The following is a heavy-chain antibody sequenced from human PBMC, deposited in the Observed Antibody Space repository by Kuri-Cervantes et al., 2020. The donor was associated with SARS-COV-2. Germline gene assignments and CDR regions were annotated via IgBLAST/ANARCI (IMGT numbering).Heavy chain of an antibody. CDR2: IIPIFGTA. CDR1: GGTFSSYA. Sequence: SVKVSCKASGGTFSSYAISWVRQAPGQGLEWMGGIIPIFGTANYAQKFQGRVMITTDESTSTAYMELSSLRSEDTAVYYCAFTPTSTYYYYYYMDVWGKGTTVTVSS. CDR3: AFTPTSTYYYYYYMDV. J-gene: IGHJ6*03. V-gene: IGHV1-69*05.